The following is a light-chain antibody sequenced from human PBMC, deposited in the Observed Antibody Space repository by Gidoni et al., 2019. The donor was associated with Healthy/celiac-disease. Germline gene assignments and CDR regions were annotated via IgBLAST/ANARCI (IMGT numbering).Light chain of an antibody. CDR3: QQYNSYPWT. J-gene: IGKJ1*01. CDR1: QSINSW. CDR2: TAS. V-gene: IGKV1-5*03. Sequence: DIQMTQSPSTLSASVGDRVTITCRASQSINSWLAWYQQKPGKAPKLLIYTASSLESGVPSRFSGSGSGTEFTLTISSLQPDDFATYYCQQYNSYPWTFGQXTKVEIK.